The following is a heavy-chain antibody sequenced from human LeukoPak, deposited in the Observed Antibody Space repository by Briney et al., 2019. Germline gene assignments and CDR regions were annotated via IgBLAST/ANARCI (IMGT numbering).Heavy chain of an antibody. Sequence: GGSLRLSCAASGFTFSDYYMSWIRQAPGKGLEWVSYISSSSSYTNYADSVKGRFTISRDNAKNSLYLQMNSLRAEDTAVYYCARHPHLVAVRPMGYYYYGMDVWGQGTTVTVSS. CDR1: GFTFSDYY. D-gene: IGHD6-6*01. CDR2: ISSSSSYT. J-gene: IGHJ6*02. CDR3: ARHPHLVAVRPMGYYYYGMDV. V-gene: IGHV3-11*06.